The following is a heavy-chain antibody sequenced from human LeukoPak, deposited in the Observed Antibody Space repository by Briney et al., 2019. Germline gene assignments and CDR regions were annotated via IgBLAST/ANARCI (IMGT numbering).Heavy chain of an antibody. V-gene: IGHV1-69*06. Sequence: GASVKVSCKASGGTFSSYAISWVRQAPGQGLEWMGGIIPIFGTTNYAQKFQDRVTITADKSTSTAYMELSSLRSEDTAVYYCARAHYYYDSSGYLNWFDPWGQGTLVTVSS. CDR3: ARAHYYYDSSGYLNWFDP. CDR2: IIPIFGTT. J-gene: IGHJ5*02. CDR1: GGTFSSYA. D-gene: IGHD3-22*01.